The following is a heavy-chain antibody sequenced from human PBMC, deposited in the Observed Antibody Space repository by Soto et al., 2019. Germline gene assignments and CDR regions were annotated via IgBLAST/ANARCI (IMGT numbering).Heavy chain of an antibody. V-gene: IGHV4-34*01. Sequence: QVQLQQWGAGLLKPSETLSLTCAVYGGSFSGYYWSWIRQPPGKGLEWIGEINHSGSTNYNPSLKSRVTRSVDTSKNQFSLKLSSVTAADTAEYYCARHPGAAAGTVWFDPWGQGTLVTVSS. J-gene: IGHJ5*02. CDR2: INHSGST. D-gene: IGHD6-13*01. CDR1: GGSFSGYY. CDR3: ARHPGAAAGTVWFDP.